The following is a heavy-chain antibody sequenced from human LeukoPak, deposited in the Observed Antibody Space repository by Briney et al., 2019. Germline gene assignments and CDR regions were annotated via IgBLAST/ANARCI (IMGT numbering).Heavy chain of an antibody. Sequence: ASVKVSCKASGYTFTSYGISWVRQAPGQGLEWMGWISDYNGNTNYAQKLQGRVTMTTDTSTSTAYMELRSLRSDDTAVYYCARADSSSWYNYFDYWGRGTLVTVSS. CDR2: ISDYNGNT. J-gene: IGHJ4*02. V-gene: IGHV1-18*01. CDR3: ARADSSSWYNYFDY. D-gene: IGHD6-13*01. CDR1: GYTFTSYG.